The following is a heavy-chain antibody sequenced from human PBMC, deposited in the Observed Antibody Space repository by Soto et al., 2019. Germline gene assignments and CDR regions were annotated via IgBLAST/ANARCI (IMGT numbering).Heavy chain of an antibody. CDR1: GFTFSGSA. D-gene: IGHD4-17*01. CDR2: IRSKANSYAT. V-gene: IGHV3-73*01. Sequence: GGSLRLSCAASGFTFSGSAMHWVRQASGKGLEWVGRIRSKANSYATAYAASVKGRFTISRDDSKNTAYLQMNSLKTEDTAVYYCLTTGSVGAAGSPYYYGMDVWGQGTTFTVSS. CDR3: LTTGSVGAAGSPYYYGMDV. J-gene: IGHJ6*02.